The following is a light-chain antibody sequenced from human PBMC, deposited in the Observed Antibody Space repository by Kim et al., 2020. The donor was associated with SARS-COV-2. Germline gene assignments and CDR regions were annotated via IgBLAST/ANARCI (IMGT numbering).Light chain of an antibody. Sequence: GDSVTITGSPSQSITYSLAWYQQKPGKVPQFLIYAASVVQSGVPSRFSSSGSGTDFTLTSSSLQPEDVATYYCQKYSCAPWTFGQGTKVDIK. CDR3: QKYSCAPWT. CDR1: QSITYS. V-gene: IGKV1-27*01. J-gene: IGKJ1*01. CDR2: AAS.